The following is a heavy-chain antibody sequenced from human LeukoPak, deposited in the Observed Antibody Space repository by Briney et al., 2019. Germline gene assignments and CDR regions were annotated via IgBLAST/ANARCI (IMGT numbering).Heavy chain of an antibody. CDR3: ARVGISCSSTSCYSPGGPDY. CDR1: GFTFSSYS. CDR2: ISSSSSYI. J-gene: IGHJ4*02. D-gene: IGHD2-2*01. V-gene: IGHV3-21*01. Sequence: GGSLRLSCAASGFTFSSYSMNWVRQAPGKGLEWVSSISSSSSYIYYADSVKGRFTISRDNAKNSLYLQMNSLRAEDTAVYYCARVGISCSSTSCYSPGGPDYWGQGTLVTVSS.